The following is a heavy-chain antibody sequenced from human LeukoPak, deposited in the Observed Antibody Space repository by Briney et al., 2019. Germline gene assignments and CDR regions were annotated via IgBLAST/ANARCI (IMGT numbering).Heavy chain of an antibody. J-gene: IGHJ4*02. Sequence: GGSLRLSCEASGFTFRSYGMHWVRQAPGKGLEWVAVIWNDGTKEYYADSVKGRFTISRDDSKSTLYLQMNSLRAEDTAVYYCGGSRGGSSSGVGDYFDYWGQGTLVTVS. CDR2: IWNDGTKE. V-gene: IGHV3-33*01. CDR3: GGSRGGSSSGVGDYFDY. D-gene: IGHD6-6*01. CDR1: GFTFRSYG.